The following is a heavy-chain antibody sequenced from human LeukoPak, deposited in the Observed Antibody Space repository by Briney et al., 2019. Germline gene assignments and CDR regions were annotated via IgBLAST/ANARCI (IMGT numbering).Heavy chain of an antibody. D-gene: IGHD3-22*01. J-gene: IGHJ3*02. CDR1: GYTFTSYY. CDR2: INPSGGST. V-gene: IGHV1-46*01. Sequence: VASVKVSCKASGYTFTSYYMHWVRQAPGQGLEWMGIINPSGGSTSYAQKFQGRVTMTRDTSTSTVYMELSSLRSEDTAVYYCARDRWGGSSGNKVAFDIWGQGTMVTVSS. CDR3: ARDRWGGSSGNKVAFDI.